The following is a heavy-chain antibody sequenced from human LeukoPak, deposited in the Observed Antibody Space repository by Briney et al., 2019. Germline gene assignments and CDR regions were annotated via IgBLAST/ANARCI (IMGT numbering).Heavy chain of an antibody. CDR1: GYSFTAFY. V-gene: IGHV1-2*02. J-gene: IGHJ3*02. D-gene: IGHD2-15*01. Sequence: GSSVKVSFKASGYSFTAFYIHWVRQAPGQGLDWMGWIHPRSGDTTYAQKFQGRVTMTRDTSISTAYMELSRLRSDDTAVYYCASGREYCSGGSCYSSDDAFDIWGQGTMVTVSS. CDR2: IHPRSGDT. CDR3: ASGREYCSGGSCYSSDDAFDI.